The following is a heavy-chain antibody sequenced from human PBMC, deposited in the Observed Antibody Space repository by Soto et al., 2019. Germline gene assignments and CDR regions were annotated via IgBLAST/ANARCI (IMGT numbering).Heavy chain of an antibody. CDR2: IIPPFGTA. CDR3: ARRQGTYFETTDHYFFNY. D-gene: IGHD3-22*01. CDR1: GDTFSDYA. V-gene: IGHV1-69*01. Sequence: QVQLVQSGAEVKKPGSSVKVSCKSSGDTFSDYAINWVRQAPGQGLEWMGGIIPPFGTANYAQKFQDRVTITADESTSTAYMEVSSLRSDDTAVSYCARRQGTYFETTDHYFFNYWGQGTLVTVSS. J-gene: IGHJ4*02.